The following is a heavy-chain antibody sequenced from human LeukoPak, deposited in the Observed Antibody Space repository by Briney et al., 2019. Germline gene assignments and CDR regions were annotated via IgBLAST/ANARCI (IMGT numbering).Heavy chain of an antibody. CDR3: AKRGNSDYYYMDV. CDR2: IKQDGGAK. CDR1: GFTFSSYW. D-gene: IGHD5-12*01. V-gene: IGHV3-7*03. Sequence: GGSLRLSCAASGFTFSSYWMSWVRQAPGKGLEWVANIKQDGGAKFYVDSVKGRFTISRDSSRNTLYLQINSLRAEDTAVYYCAKRGNSDYYYMDVWGKGTTVTVSS. J-gene: IGHJ6*03.